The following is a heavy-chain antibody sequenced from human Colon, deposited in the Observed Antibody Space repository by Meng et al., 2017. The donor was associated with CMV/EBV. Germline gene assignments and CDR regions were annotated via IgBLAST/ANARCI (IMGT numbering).Heavy chain of an antibody. CDR3: APDPGSSSTTDY. V-gene: IGHV1-69*10. CDR2: IIPILGIA. Sequence: SVKVSCKASGGTFSSYAISWVRQAPGQGLEWMGGIIPILGIANYAQKFQGRVTITADKSTSTAYMELSSLRSEDTAVYYCAPDPGSSSTTDYWGQGTLVTVSS. D-gene: IGHD6-6*01. CDR1: GGTFSSYA. J-gene: IGHJ4*02.